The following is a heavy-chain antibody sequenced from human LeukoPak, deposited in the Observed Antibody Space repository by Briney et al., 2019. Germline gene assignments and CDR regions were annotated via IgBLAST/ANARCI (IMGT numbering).Heavy chain of an antibody. Sequence: GGSLGLSCAASGFTFGDYYMAWIRQAPGKGLEWVSYISNSGNTIKEADSVRGRFTISRDNAQNSLFLQMKSLRGDDTAVYYCARYRVITNDYFDSWGQGTLVTVSS. J-gene: IGHJ4*02. V-gene: IGHV3-11*01. CDR2: ISNSGNTI. CDR1: GFTFGDYY. CDR3: ARYRVITNDYFDS. D-gene: IGHD3-16*01.